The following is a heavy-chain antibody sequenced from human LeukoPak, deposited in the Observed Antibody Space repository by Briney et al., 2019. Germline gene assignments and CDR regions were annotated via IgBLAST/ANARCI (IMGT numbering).Heavy chain of an antibody. J-gene: IGHJ4*02. D-gene: IGHD1-26*01. CDR2: IIPIFGTA. V-gene: IGHV1-69*05. Sequence: GASVKVSCKASGGTFSSYAISWVRQAPGQGLEWMGGIIPIFGTANYAQKFQGRVTITTDESTSTAYMELSSLRSEDTAAYYCARGPSGSRTFFDYWGQGTLVTVSS. CDR1: GGTFSSYA. CDR3: ARGPSGSRTFFDY.